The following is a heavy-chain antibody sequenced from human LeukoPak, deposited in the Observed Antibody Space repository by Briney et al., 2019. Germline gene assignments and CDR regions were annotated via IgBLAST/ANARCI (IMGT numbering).Heavy chain of an antibody. Sequence: GASVKVSCKASGYVFTNYYIHWVRQAPGQGLEWMGWISAYNGNTNYAQKLQGRVTMTTDTSTSTAYMELRSLRSDDTAVYYCARTHLGYCSGGSCYRTRWNYYMDVWGKGTTVTVSS. V-gene: IGHV1-18*04. CDR2: ISAYNGNT. J-gene: IGHJ6*03. CDR3: ARTHLGYCSGGSCYRTRWNYYMDV. CDR1: GYVFTNYY. D-gene: IGHD2-15*01.